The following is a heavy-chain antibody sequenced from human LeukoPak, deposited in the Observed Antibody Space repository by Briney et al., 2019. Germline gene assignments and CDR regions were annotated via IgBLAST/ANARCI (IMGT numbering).Heavy chain of an antibody. J-gene: IGHJ4*02. CDR3: ARDLSGAYSYVSWVWDY. CDR2: ISSSSSYI. Sequence: GGALRLSCAASGFTFSSYSMNWVRQAPGKGLEWVSSISSSSSYIYYADSVKGRFTISRDNAKNSLYLQMNSLRAEDTAVYYCARDLSGAYSYVSWVWDYWGQGTLVTVSS. CDR1: GFTFSSYS. D-gene: IGHD5-18*01. V-gene: IGHV3-21*01.